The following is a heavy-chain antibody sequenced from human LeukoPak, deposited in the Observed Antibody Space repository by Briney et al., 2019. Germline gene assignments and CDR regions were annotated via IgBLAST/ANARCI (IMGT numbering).Heavy chain of an antibody. CDR1: GGSFGGYY. CDR3: ARGKNYMVRGVKWFDP. J-gene: IGHJ5*02. D-gene: IGHD3-10*01. Sequence: SETLSLTCAVYGGSFGGYYWSWIRQPPGKGLEWFGEINHSGSTKYNPSLKSRVTISVDTSKNQFSLKLSSVTAADTAVYYCARGKNYMVRGVKWFDPWGQGTLVTVSS. CDR2: INHSGST. V-gene: IGHV4-34*01.